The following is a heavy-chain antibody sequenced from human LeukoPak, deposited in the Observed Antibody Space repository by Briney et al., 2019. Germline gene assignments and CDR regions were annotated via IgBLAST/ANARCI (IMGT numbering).Heavy chain of an antibody. CDR1: RGSISSSSYY. J-gene: IGHJ6*02. D-gene: IGHD6-19*01. CDR2: INHSGST. CDR3: ASHIDWVAGLYYYYGMDV. Sequence: SETLSLTCTVSRGSISSSSYYWDWIRQPPGKGLEWIGEINHSGSTNYNPSLKSRVTISVDTSKNQFSLKLSSVTAADTAVYYCASHIDWVAGLYYYYGMDVWGQGTTVTVSS. V-gene: IGHV4-39*07.